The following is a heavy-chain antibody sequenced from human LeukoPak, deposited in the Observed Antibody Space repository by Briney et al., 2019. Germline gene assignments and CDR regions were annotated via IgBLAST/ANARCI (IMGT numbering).Heavy chain of an antibody. J-gene: IGHJ4*02. D-gene: IGHD3-10*01. CDR1: GFTFNSYA. CDR2: ISGSGGST. V-gene: IGHV3-23*01. Sequence: GGSLRLSCAASGFTFNSYAMSWVRQAPGKGLEWVSAISGSGGSTFYADSVKGRFTISRDNSKNTLHLQMNSLRADDTAVYYCAKAYFYGSGSYYKSFDYWGQGTLVTVSS. CDR3: AKAYFYGSGSYYKSFDY.